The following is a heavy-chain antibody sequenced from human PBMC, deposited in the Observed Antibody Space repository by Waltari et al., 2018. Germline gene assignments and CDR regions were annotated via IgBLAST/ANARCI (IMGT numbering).Heavy chain of an antibody. Sequence: QVQLVQSGAEVKKPGSSVKVSCKASGGTFSSYAISWVRPAPGQGLEWMGRIIPILGIANYAQKFQGRVTITADKSTSTAYMELSSLRSEDTAVYYCARAGDCSGGSCYWDYWGQGTLVTVSS. CDR2: IIPILGIA. CDR1: GGTFSSYA. CDR3: ARAGDCSGGSCYWDY. V-gene: IGHV1-69*04. D-gene: IGHD2-15*01. J-gene: IGHJ4*02.